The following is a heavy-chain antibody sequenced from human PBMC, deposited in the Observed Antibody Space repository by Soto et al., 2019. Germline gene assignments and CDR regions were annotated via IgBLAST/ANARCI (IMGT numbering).Heavy chain of an antibody. Sequence: PGGSLRLSCAASGFSVSSNYMTWVRQAPGQGLECVSVIYSGGNTYYADSVKGRFTISRDNSKNTLYLQMNNVRAEDTAVYYCARRHFYGSDWGQGTLVTVSS. J-gene: IGHJ4*02. CDR3: ARRHFYGSD. D-gene: IGHD3-10*01. CDR1: GFSVSSNY. CDR2: IYSGGNT. V-gene: IGHV3-66*04.